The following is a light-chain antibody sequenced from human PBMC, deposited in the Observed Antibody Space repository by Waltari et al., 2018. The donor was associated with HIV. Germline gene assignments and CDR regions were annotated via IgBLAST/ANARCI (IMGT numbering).Light chain of an antibody. CDR3: QQFYSSWT. Sequence: IVMTQSPGSLAVSLGDRATINCKYSQSVFSTSNGRNYLAWYHQKAGQPPRLLISWASTREAGVPDRFSGSGYGADFTLTISSLQAEDVAVYFCQQFYSSWTFGQGTKVEMK. J-gene: IGKJ1*01. CDR1: QSVFSTSNGRNY. CDR2: WAS. V-gene: IGKV4-1*01.